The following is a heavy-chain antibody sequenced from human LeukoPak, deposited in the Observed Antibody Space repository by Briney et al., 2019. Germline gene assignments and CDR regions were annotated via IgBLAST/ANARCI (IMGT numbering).Heavy chain of an antibody. Sequence: PGGSLRLSCAASGFTFSSYAMHWVRQAPGKGLEWVAVISYDGSNKYYADSVKGRFTISRDNSKNTLYLQMNSLRAEDTAVYYCAKDSGYYDSSGCFDYWGQGTLVTVSS. V-gene: IGHV3-30*04. CDR2: ISYDGSNK. CDR1: GFTFSSYA. J-gene: IGHJ4*02. D-gene: IGHD3-22*01. CDR3: AKDSGYYDSSGCFDY.